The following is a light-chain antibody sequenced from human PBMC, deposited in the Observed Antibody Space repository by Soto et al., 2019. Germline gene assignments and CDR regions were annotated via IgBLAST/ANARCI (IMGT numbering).Light chain of an antibody. CDR1: SSNIGSNY. Sequence: QSALTQPPSASGTPGQRVTISCSGSSSNIGSNYVYWYQQLPGTAPKIIIYRNNQRPSGVPDRISGSKSGTSASLAISGLRSEDEADYYCSAWDDSLSGYVFGTGTKVTV. V-gene: IGLV1-47*01. CDR2: RNN. J-gene: IGLJ1*01. CDR3: SAWDDSLSGYV.